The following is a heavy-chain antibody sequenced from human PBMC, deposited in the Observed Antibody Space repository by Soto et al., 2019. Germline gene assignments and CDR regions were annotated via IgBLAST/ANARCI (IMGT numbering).Heavy chain of an antibody. CDR2: IGVPGDP. J-gene: IGHJ4*02. D-gene: IGHD6-13*01. CDR3: ARGQRAEAGSWYFDP. Sequence: GGSLRLSCAASGFNLSSYDMHWVRQAAGKTLEWFSAIGVPGDPFYPDSVKGRFTISRENARNSLYLQMNSLRAGDTAVYYCARGQRAEAGSWYFDPWGQGTLVTVSS. CDR1: GFNLSSYD. V-gene: IGHV3-13*05.